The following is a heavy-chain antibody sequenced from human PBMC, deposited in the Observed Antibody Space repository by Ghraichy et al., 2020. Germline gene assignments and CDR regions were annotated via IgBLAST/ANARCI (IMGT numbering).Heavy chain of an antibody. J-gene: IGHJ6*02. CDR3: AVEGPYYGMDV. CDR1: GGSISSSSYY. Sequence: SQTLSLTCTVSGGSISSSSYYWGWIRQPPGKGLEWIGSIYYSGSTYYNPSLKSRVTISVDTSKNQFSLKLSSVTAADTAVYYCAVEGPYYGMDVWGQGTTVTVSS. CDR2: IYYSGST. V-gene: IGHV4-39*01.